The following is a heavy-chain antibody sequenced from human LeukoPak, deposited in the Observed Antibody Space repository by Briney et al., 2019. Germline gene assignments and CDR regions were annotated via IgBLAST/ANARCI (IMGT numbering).Heavy chain of an antibody. Sequence: SETLSLTRTVSGGSFSTYYWSWIRQPPGKGLEWIGYIYYSGSTNYNPSLKSRVTISVDTSKNQFSLKLTSVTAADTAVYYCARYYYGMDVWGQGTPVTVSS. V-gene: IGHV4-59*08. J-gene: IGHJ6*02. CDR3: ARYYYGMDV. CDR2: IYYSGST. CDR1: GGSFSTYY.